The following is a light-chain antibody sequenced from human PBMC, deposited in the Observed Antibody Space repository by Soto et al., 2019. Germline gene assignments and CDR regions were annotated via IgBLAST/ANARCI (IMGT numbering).Light chain of an antibody. CDR2: GAS. CDR1: RSVSSN. CDR3: QQYNNWPLWT. Sequence: EIVMTQSPATLSVSPGERATLSCRASRSVSSNLAWYQQKPGQAPRLLIYGASTRATGIPARFSGSGSGTEFTLTISSLQSEDFAVYYCQQYNNWPLWTFGQGTKV. V-gene: IGKV3-15*01. J-gene: IGKJ1*01.